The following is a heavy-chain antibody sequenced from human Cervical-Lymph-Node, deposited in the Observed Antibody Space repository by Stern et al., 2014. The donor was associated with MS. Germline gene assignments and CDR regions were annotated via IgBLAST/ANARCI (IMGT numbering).Heavy chain of an antibody. V-gene: IGHV7-4-1*02. J-gene: IGHJ3*02. CDR3: ARGGSTDAFDI. D-gene: IGHD3-16*01. CDR2: INTNTGNP. Sequence: VHLVESGSELKKPGASVKVSCKTSGYTFTIYAMNWVRQAPGQGLEWMGLINTNTGNPTYAQGFTGRFVFSLDTSVSTAYMQINSLKAEDTAVYYCARGGSTDAFDIWGQGTMVTVSS. CDR1: GYTFTIYA.